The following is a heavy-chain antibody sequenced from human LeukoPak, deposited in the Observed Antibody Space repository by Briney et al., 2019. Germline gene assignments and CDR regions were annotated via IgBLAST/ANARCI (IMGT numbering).Heavy chain of an antibody. CDR3: ARLRGYSYGLDY. CDR2: ISSSRSYT. J-gene: IGHJ4*02. D-gene: IGHD5-18*01. CDR1: GFXFSDHY. Sequence: PGGSLRLSCAASGFXFSDHYISWIRQAPGKGREWVSYISSSRSYTNYADSVKGRFTISRDTAEDSLYLQMNSLSAEDTAVYYCARLRGYSYGLDYWGQGTLVTVSS. V-gene: IGHV3-11*03.